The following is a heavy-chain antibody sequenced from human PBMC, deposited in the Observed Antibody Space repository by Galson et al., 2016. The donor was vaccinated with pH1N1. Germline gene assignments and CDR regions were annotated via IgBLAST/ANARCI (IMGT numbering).Heavy chain of an antibody. CDR1: GFAFSSYE. J-gene: IGHJ4*02. Sequence: SLRLSCAASGFAFSSYEMNWVRQAPGKGLEWVSHISRSGSTIHYADSVKGRFTVSRDNAKNSLYLQMNSLRAEDTAVYYCARLAEQQWLVILPFGYWGQGILVTVSS. CDR2: ISRSGSTI. D-gene: IGHD6-19*01. CDR3: ARLAEQQWLVILPFGY. V-gene: IGHV3-48*03.